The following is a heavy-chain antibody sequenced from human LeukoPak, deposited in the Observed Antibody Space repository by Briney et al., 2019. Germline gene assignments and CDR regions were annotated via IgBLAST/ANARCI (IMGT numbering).Heavy chain of an antibody. CDR1: GFTFSNYL. Sequence: PGGSLRLSCAASGFTFSNYLMHWVRQAPGKGLVWVSRISGDGSTTTYADSVKGRFTSSRENAKNTLYLQMNSLGVEDTAVYYCAREVVGLAFDYWGQGTLATVSS. CDR2: ISGDGSTT. V-gene: IGHV3-74*01. J-gene: IGHJ4*02. CDR3: AREVVGLAFDY. D-gene: IGHD1-26*01.